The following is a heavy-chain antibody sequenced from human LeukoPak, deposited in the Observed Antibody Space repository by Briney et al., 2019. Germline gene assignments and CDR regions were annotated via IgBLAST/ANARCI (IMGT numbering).Heavy chain of an antibody. V-gene: IGHV1-69*13. CDR1: GGTFSSYA. J-gene: IGHJ4*02. D-gene: IGHD6-6*01. CDR2: IIPLFVTA. Sequence: SVKVSCKASGGTFSSYAISWVRQAPGQGLEWMGGIIPLFVTANYAQKFQGRVTITADESTSTAYMELSSLRSEDTAVYYCARASKYSSSSWNLDSWGQGTLVTVSS. CDR3: ARASKYSSSSWNLDS.